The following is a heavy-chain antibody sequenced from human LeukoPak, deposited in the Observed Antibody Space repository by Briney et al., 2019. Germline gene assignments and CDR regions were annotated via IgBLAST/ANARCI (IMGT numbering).Heavy chain of an antibody. CDR3: TTDRKWCTYN. D-gene: IGHD2-8*02. CDR2: ISSSSSYI. J-gene: IGHJ4*02. V-gene: IGHV3-21*04. Sequence: TGGSLRLSCAASGFTFSSYSMNWVRQAPGKGLEWVSSISSSSSYIYYADSVKGRFTISRDDSRDTVYLQMNDLKTEDSAVYYCTTDRKWCTYNWGQGTLVTVSS. CDR1: GFTFSSYS.